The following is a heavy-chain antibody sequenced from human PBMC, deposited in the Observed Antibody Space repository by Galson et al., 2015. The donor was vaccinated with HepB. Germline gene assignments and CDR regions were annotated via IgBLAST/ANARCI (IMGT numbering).Heavy chain of an antibody. CDR1: GFTFSSYA. CDR2: ISYDGSNK. J-gene: IGHJ4*02. V-gene: IGHV3-30-3*01. Sequence: SLRLSCAASGFTFSSYAMHWVRQAPGKGLEWVAVISYDGSNKYYADSVKGRFTISRDNSKNTLYLQMNSLRAEDTAVYYCARDRIPYSGSEPGYWGQGTLVTVSS. CDR3: ARDRIPYSGSEPGY. D-gene: IGHD1-26*01.